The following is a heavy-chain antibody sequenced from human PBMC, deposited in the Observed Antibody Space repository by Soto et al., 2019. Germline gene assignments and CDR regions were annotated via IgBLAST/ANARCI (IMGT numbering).Heavy chain of an antibody. CDR2: ISSSGSTI. J-gene: IGHJ4*02. Sequence: GGSLRLSCAASGFTFSDYYMSWIRQAPGKGLEWVSYISSSGSTIYYADSVKGRFTISRDNAKNSLYLQMNSLRAEDTFLYYCSCEPNPIVLMVYAYFDYWGQGTLVTVSS. V-gene: IGHV3-11*01. CDR1: GFTFSDYY. CDR3: SCEPNPIVLMVYAYFDY. D-gene: IGHD2-8*01.